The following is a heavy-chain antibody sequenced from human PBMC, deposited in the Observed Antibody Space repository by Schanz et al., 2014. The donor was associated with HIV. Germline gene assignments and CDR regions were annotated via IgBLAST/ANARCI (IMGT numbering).Heavy chain of an antibody. V-gene: IGHV1-18*01. Sequence: QVHLVQSGAEVKKSGASVKVSCKASGYSFSSYGLSWVRQAPGQGLEWMGWISVYHNKTNYAQKLQGRVTMTTDTSTTTFYMEVSSLRSDDTAVYYCARAPYTSGWYGVDYWGQGTLVTVSS. CDR2: ISVYHNKT. D-gene: IGHD6-19*01. CDR3: ARAPYTSGWYGVDY. J-gene: IGHJ4*02. CDR1: GYSFSSYG.